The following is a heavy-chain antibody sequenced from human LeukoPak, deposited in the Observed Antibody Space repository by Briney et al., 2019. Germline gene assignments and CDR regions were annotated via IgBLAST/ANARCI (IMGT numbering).Heavy chain of an antibody. Sequence: GGSLRLSCAASEFSVGSNYMTWVRQAPGKGLEWVSLIYSGGSTYYADSVKGRFTISRDNAKNSLYLQMNSLRVEDTALYYCARAQTQNDAFDIWGQGTMVTVSS. CDR1: EFSVGSNY. CDR2: IYSGGST. J-gene: IGHJ3*02. V-gene: IGHV3-53*01. CDR3: ARAQTQNDAFDI.